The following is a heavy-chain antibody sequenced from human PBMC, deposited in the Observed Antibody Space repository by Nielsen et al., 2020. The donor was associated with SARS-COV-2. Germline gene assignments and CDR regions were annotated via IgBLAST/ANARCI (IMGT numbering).Heavy chain of an antibody. CDR1: GGSISSSSYY. Sequence: SETLSLTCTVSGGSISSSSYYWGWIRQPPGKGLEWIGSIYYSGSTYYNPSLKSRVTISVDTSKNQFSLKLSSVTAADTALYYCASAVKQLWLLGGWDGMDVWGQGTTVTVSS. CDR2: IYYSGST. CDR3: ASAVKQLWLLGGWDGMDV. V-gene: IGHV4-39*07. J-gene: IGHJ6*02. D-gene: IGHD5-18*01.